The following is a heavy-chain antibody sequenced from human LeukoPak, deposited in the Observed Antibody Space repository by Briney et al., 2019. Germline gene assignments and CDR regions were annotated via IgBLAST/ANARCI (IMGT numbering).Heavy chain of an antibody. D-gene: IGHD6-19*01. V-gene: IGHV3-23*01. Sequence: GGSLRLXCAASGFTFSTYAMTWARQAPGKELEWVSGVSSSGAATYYADSVKGRFTISRDNSRSTLYLHMNSLRADDTAVYYCAKPFTQTPYAIGWYTCDSWGQGTLVTVSS. J-gene: IGHJ4*02. CDR2: VSSSGAAT. CDR1: GFTFSTYA. CDR3: AKPFTQTPYAIGWYTCDS.